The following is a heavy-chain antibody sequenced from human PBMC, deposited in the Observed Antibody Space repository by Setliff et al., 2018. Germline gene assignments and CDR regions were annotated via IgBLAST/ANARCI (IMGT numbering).Heavy chain of an antibody. D-gene: IGHD3-3*01. Sequence: SETLSLTCTVSGDSISSSSYYWGWIRQPPGRGLEWIGSIYYSGSTYYNPSLKSRVTISVDTSKNQFSLKLSSVTAADTAVYYCARGLVTIFGVVIMSPPWFDPWGQGTLVTVSS. CDR3: ARGLVTIFGVVIMSPPWFDP. CDR2: IYYSGST. J-gene: IGHJ5*02. CDR1: GDSISSSSYY. V-gene: IGHV4-39*01.